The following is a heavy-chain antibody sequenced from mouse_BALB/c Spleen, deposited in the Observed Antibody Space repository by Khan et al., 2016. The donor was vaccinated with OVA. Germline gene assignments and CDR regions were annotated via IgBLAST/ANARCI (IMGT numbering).Heavy chain of an antibody. CDR2: IDPSDSYS. Sequence: QVQLQQSGAELVKPGASVKLSCKASGYTFTSYWMHWVKQRPGQGLEWIGEIDPSDSYSNYNQNFKGKATLTIDKSSSTAYMQLSSLTSEDSASYYCARSYDYGSSTWIAYWGQGTLVTVSA. V-gene: IGHV1-69*02. CDR3: ARSYDYGSSTWIAY. D-gene: IGHD1-1*01. CDR1: GYTFTSYW. J-gene: IGHJ3*01.